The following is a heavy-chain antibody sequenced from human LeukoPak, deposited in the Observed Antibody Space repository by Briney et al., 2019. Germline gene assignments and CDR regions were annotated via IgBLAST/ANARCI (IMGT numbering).Heavy chain of an antibody. J-gene: IGHJ3*02. CDR3: ARDSGFQNYYDSGSQKTFDI. CDR2: INTDGSIT. CDR1: GFSFSNYW. Sequence: GGSLRLSCAPSGFSFSNYWMHWVRQAPGKGLVWVSRINTDGSITGYADSVKGRFTISRDNAKNTLSLQMNSLRAEDTAVYYCARDSGFQNYYDSGSQKTFDIWGQGTMVTVSS. V-gene: IGHV3-74*01. D-gene: IGHD3-10*01.